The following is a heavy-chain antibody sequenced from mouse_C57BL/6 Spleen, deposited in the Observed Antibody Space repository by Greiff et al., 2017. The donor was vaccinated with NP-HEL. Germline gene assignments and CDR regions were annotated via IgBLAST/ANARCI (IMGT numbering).Heavy chain of an antibody. D-gene: IGHD2-5*01. CDR1: GFTFSDYG. CDR2: ISSGSSTI. CDR3: ARGSNYGKYFDV. Sequence: EVKLMESGGGLVKPGGSLKLSCAASGFTFSDYGMHWVRQAPEKGLEWVAYISSGSSTIYYADTVKGRFTISRDNAKNTLFLQMTSLRSEDTAMYYCARGSNYGKYFDVWGTGTTVTVSS. V-gene: IGHV5-17*01. J-gene: IGHJ1*03.